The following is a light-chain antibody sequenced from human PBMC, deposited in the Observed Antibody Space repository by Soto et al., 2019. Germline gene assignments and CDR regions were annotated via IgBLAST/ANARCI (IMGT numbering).Light chain of an antibody. CDR3: TSWTTSTTMI. V-gene: IGLV2-14*03. J-gene: IGLJ2*01. Sequence: QSVLTQPASVSGSPGQSITISCTGTRSDIGAYNFVSWNQQHPGEVPKLILYDVNVRPSGVSNRFSGSKSGNTASLTISGLQAEDEADYYCTSWTTSTTMIFGGGTKLTVL. CDR2: DVN. CDR1: RSDIGAYNF.